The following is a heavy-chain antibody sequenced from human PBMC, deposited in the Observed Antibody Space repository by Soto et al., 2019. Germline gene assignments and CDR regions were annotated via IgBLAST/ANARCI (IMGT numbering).Heavy chain of an antibody. J-gene: IGHJ4*02. Sequence: QVQLQQWGAGLLKPSETLSLTCAVYGGSFSGYYWSWIRQPPGKGLEWIGEINHSGSTNYNPSLKSRVTISVDTSKTQFSLKLSSVTAADTAVYYCARGRLGYCSGGSCHPGGYYFDYWGQGTLVTVSS. CDR1: GGSFSGYY. D-gene: IGHD2-15*01. CDR2: INHSGST. V-gene: IGHV4-34*01. CDR3: ARGRLGYCSGGSCHPGGYYFDY.